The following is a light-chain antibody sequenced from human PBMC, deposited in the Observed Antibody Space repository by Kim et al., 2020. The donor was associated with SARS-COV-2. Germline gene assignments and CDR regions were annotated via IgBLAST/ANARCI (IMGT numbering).Light chain of an antibody. CDR1: NIGNKA. CDR3: QVWDSSSDHFV. CDR2: YDS. J-gene: IGLJ1*01. Sequence: APGKTATITCGGNNIGNKAVHWYQQKPGQAPILVIYYDSERPSGIPERFSGSNSGNTATLSISRVEAGNEADYYCQVWDSSSDHFVFGGGTKVTVL. V-gene: IGLV3-21*04.